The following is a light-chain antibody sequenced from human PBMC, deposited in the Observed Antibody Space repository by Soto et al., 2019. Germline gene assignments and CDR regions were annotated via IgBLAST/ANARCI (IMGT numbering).Light chain of an antibody. V-gene: IGLV3-21*02. CDR3: RVWDSRRDQCW. Sequence: SYALAQPPSVSVAPRQTARITCGGKNIGDKDVHWYQQKPGQAPVLVVYDSTDRPSGVPERFSGSNSGNTASLTISGVEAGDEADYYCRVWDSRRDQCWFGGGPKLTVL. CDR2: DST. J-gene: IGLJ3*02. CDR1: NIGDKD.